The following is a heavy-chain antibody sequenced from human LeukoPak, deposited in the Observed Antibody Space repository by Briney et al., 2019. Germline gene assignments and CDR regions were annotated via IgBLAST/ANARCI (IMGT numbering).Heavy chain of an antibody. V-gene: IGHV4-4*09. Sequence: NASETLSLTCNVSGASMSSNYWSWIRQPPGKGLEWIGYIYHSGNTNYSPSLESRVTMSVDESKNQFSLRVHFVSAADTAVYYCASTRWAAVAGRFDSWGQGTLVTVSS. D-gene: IGHD6-19*01. CDR2: IYHSGNT. J-gene: IGHJ4*02. CDR1: GASMSSNY. CDR3: ASTRWAAVAGRFDS.